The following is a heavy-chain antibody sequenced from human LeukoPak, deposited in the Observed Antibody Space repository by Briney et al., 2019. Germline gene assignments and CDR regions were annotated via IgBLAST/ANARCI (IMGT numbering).Heavy chain of an antibody. CDR3: ARESLAGTWPSDY. J-gene: IGHJ4*02. D-gene: IGHD6-19*01. CDR1: GGTFTTFA. V-gene: IGHV1-69*13. Sequence: GASVKVSCKASGGTFTTFAISWMRQAPGQGLQWMGAIVPIFGKSHYAQKLQGRLTITADESTNTAFMELARLTADDTAVYYCARESLAGTWPSDYWGQGTLVTVSS. CDR2: IVPIFGKS.